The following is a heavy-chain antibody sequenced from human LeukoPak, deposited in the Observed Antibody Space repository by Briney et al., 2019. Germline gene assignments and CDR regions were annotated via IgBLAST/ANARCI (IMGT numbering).Heavy chain of an antibody. CDR1: GFTFSTYA. V-gene: IGHV3-64*01. CDR2: INSDGSST. J-gene: IGHJ4*02. Sequence: PGGSLRLSCAASGFTFSTYAMHSVRQAPGKGLEYVSAINSDGSSTYYANSVKGRFAISRDNSNNPLYLQMGSLRADDMAVYYCARALYDTSGYYYGDFDYWGQGTLVTVSS. CDR3: ARALYDTSGYYYGDFDY. D-gene: IGHD3-22*01.